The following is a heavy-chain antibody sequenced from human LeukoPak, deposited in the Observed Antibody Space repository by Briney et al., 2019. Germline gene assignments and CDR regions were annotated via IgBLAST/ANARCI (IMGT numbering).Heavy chain of an antibody. D-gene: IGHD3-22*01. CDR1: GYIFTSYA. V-gene: IGHV1-3*01. Sequence: GASVKVSCKASGYIFTSYAIHWVRQVPGQRLEWMGWINGGNGNTKESQKLQGRVTITRDTSASTVYMELSSLRSDDTAVYYCARVFHDSSGYYPYYFDYWGQGTLVTVSS. CDR3: ARVFHDSSGYYPYYFDY. CDR2: INGGNGNT. J-gene: IGHJ4*02.